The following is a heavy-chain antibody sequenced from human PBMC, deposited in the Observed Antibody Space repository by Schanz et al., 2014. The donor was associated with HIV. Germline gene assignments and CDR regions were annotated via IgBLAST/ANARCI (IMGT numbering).Heavy chain of an antibody. J-gene: IGHJ2*01. CDR2: IGSGGGRT. Sequence: EVQLLESGGGLVQPGGSLRVSCAASGFMFSSYGMSWVRQAPGKGLEWVSLIGSGGGRTYYADSVKGRVTISRDNSKNTLFLQMNSLRAEDTAVYYCSTSGYYPPDLWGRGTLVTVSS. CDR3: STSGYYPPDL. V-gene: IGHV3-23*01. CDR1: GFMFSSYG. D-gene: IGHD3-3*01.